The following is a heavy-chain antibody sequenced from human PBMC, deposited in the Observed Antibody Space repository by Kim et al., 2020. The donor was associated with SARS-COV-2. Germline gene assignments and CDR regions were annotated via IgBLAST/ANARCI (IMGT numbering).Heavy chain of an antibody. V-gene: IGHV1-8*01. CDR3: ARGRWKPIQFTMVLGLIISDAFDI. J-gene: IGHJ3*02. CDR2: MYPNSGNT. D-gene: IGHD3-10*01. CDR1: GYTFTSYD. Sequence: ASVKVSCKASGYTFTSYDINWVRQATGQGLEWMGWMYPNSGNTGYAQKLQGRLTITRNTSISTAYMEMSSLRSEDTAVYYCARGRWKPIQFTMVLGLIISDAFDIWGRRTMVTVSS.